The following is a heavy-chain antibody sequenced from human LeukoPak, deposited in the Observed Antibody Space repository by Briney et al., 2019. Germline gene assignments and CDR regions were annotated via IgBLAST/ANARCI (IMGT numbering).Heavy chain of an antibody. CDR3: AREMWVEMATIFDY. CDR1: GGSISSYY. V-gene: IGHV4-4*07. CDR2: IYTSGST. J-gene: IGHJ4*02. Sequence: SETLSLTCTVSGGSISSYYWSWIRQPAGKGLEWIGRIYTSGSTNYNPSLKSRVTMSVDTSKNQFSLKLSSVTAADTAVYYCAREMWVEMATIFDYWGQGTLVTVSS. D-gene: IGHD5-24*01.